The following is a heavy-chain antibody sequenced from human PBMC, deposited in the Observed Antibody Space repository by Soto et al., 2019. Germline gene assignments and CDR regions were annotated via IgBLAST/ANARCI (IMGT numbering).Heavy chain of an antibody. J-gene: IGHJ4*02. CDR2: IWYDGSNK. V-gene: IGHV3-33*01. CDR3: ARDRTYYDILTGYYPNYFDY. D-gene: IGHD3-9*01. Sequence: PGGSLRLSCAASGFTFSSYGMHWVRQAPGKGLEWVAVIWYDGSNKYYADSVKGRFTISRDNSKNTLYLQMNSLRAEDTAVYYCARDRTYYDILTGYYPNYFDYWGQGTLVTVSS. CDR1: GFTFSSYG.